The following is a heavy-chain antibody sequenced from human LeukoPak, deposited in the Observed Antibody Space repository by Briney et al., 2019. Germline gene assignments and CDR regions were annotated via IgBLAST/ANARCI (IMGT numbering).Heavy chain of an antibody. D-gene: IGHD1-26*01. J-gene: IGHJ3*02. CDR2: IYYSGST. CDR3: ARGERVSGAFDI. CDR1: GGSISSYY. Sequence: PSETLSLTCTVSGGSISSYYWSWIRQPPGKGLEWIGYIYYSGSTNYNPSLKSRVTISVDTSKNQFSLKLSSVTAADTAVYYCARGERVSGAFDIWGQGTMVTVSS. V-gene: IGHV4-59*01.